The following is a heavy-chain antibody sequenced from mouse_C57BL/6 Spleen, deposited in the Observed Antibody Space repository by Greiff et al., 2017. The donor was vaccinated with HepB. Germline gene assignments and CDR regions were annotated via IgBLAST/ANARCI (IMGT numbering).Heavy chain of an antibody. J-gene: IGHJ3*01. Sequence: HVQLQQPGAELVKPGASVKMSCKASGYTFTSYWITWVKQRPGQGLEWIGDIYPGSGSTNYNEKFKSKATLTVDTSSSTAYMQLSSLTSEDSAVYYCARSYYGNSPFAYWGQGTLVTVSA. D-gene: IGHD2-10*01. CDR1: GYTFTSYW. CDR3: ARSYYGNSPFAY. CDR2: IYPGSGST. V-gene: IGHV1-55*01.